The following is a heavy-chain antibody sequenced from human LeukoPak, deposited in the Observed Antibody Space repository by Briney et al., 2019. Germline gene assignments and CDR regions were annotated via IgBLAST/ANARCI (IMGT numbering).Heavy chain of an antibody. CDR3: ARGSTYYGSSGQVPFDY. CDR2: ISGSGGII. CDR1: GFTFNTYT. J-gene: IGHJ4*02. V-gene: IGHV3-48*01. D-gene: IGHD3-22*01. Sequence: PGGSLRLSCAASGFTFNTYTMNWVRQAPGKGLEWVSYISGSGGIIDYADSVRGRFTISRDNAKNSLYLQMNSLRAEDTAVYYCARGSTYYGSSGQVPFDYWGQGTLVTVSS.